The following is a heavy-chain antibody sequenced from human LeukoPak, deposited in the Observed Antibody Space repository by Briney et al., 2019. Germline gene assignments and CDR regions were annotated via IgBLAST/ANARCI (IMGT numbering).Heavy chain of an antibody. CDR2: IYYSGST. V-gene: IGHV4-59*01. D-gene: IGHD2-2*02. CDR1: GGSISSYY. Sequence: SETLSLTCTVSGGSISSYYWSWIRQPPGKGLEWIGYIYYSGSTNYNPSLKSRVTISVDTSKNQFSLKLSSVTAADTAVYYCARVVRDLVVPAAIRSAAFDIWGQGTMVTVSS. CDR3: ARVVRDLVVPAAIRSAAFDI. J-gene: IGHJ3*02.